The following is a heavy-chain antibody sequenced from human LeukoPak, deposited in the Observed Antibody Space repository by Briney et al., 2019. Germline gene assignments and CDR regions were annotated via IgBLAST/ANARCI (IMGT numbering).Heavy chain of an antibody. CDR2: INHSEST. D-gene: IGHD6-19*01. CDR3: AKILYSSNIDY. Sequence: SETLSLTCAVYGGSFSGYYWSWIRQPPGKGLEWIGKINHSESTKYNPYLKIRVTISVDTSKNQFSLQLSSVTAADTAVYYCAKILYSSNIDYWGQGTLVTVSS. V-gene: IGHV4-34*01. J-gene: IGHJ4*02. CDR1: GGSFSGYY.